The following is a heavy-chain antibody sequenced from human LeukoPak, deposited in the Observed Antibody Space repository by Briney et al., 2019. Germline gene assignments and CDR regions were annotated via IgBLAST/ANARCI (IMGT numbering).Heavy chain of an antibody. CDR3: ARVTGSGSYHFDY. J-gene: IGHJ4*02. D-gene: IGHD3-10*01. CDR1: GGTFSSYA. Sequence: SVKVSCKASGGTFSSYAISWVRQAPGQGLEWMGGIIPIFGTANYAQKFQGRATITADESTSTAYMELSSLRSEDTAVYYCARVTGSGSYHFDYWGQGTPVTVSS. V-gene: IGHV1-69*13. CDR2: IIPIFGTA.